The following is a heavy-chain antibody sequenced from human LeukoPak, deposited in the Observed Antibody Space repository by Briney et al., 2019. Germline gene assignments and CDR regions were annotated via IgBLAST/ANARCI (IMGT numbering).Heavy chain of an antibody. CDR1: GYSFTSYW. J-gene: IGHJ5*02. Sequence: HGESLKISCKGSGYSFTSYWIGWVRQMPGKGLEWMGIIYPGDSDTRYSPSFQGQVTISVDKSISTAYLQWSSLKASDTAMYYCARQVGIAARPEWPWGQGTLVTVSS. CDR2: IYPGDSDT. D-gene: IGHD6-6*01. CDR3: ARQVGIAARPEWP. V-gene: IGHV5-51*01.